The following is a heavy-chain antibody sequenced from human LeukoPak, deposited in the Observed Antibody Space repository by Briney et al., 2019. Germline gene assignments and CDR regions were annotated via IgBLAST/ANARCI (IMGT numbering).Heavy chain of an antibody. V-gene: IGHV3-7*03. D-gene: IGHD5-24*01. CDR2: IKQDGSEK. CDR1: GFIFSSYW. CDR3: AKEGRSLQTY. Sequence: GGSLRLSCVSSGFIFSSYWMTWVRQAPGKGLEWVANIKQDGSEKYYVDSVKGRFTISRDNAKNSLYLQMNSLRVEDTAVYYCAKEGRSLQTYWGQGTLVTVSS. J-gene: IGHJ4*02.